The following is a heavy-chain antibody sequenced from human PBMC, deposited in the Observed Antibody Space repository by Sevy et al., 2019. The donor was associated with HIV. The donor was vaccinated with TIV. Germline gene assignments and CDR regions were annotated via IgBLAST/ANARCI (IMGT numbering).Heavy chain of an antibody. CDR2: ISYDGSNK. J-gene: IGHJ3*02. CDR3: WLVYGEYDAFDI. CDR1: GFTFSSYA. D-gene: IGHD6-19*01. Sequence: GGCLRLSCAASGFTFSSYAMHWVRQAPGKGLEWVAVISYDGSNKYYADAVKGRFTISRDNSKNTLYLQMNSLRAEDTAVYYCWLVYGEYDAFDIWGQGTMVTVSS. V-gene: IGHV3-30-3*01.